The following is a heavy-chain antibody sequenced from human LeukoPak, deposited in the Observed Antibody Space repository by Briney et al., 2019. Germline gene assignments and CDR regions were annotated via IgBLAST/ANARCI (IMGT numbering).Heavy chain of an antibody. CDR2: IYPGDSDT. J-gene: IGHJ5*02. CDR3: ARHITGDIVVVPAWFDP. V-gene: IGHV5-51*01. CDR1: GYTFHSYW. D-gene: IGHD2-2*01. Sequence: GESLKISCKGSGYTFHSYWIAWVRQMPGKGLEWMGIIYPGDSDTRYSPSFQGQVTISADKSISTAYLQWSSLKASDTAMYYCARHITGDIVVVPAWFDPWGQGTLVTVSS.